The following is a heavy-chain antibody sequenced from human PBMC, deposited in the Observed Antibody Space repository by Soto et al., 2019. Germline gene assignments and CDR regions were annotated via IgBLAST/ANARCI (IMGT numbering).Heavy chain of an antibody. CDR1: GFTFSSYG. J-gene: IGHJ6*02. Sequence: GGSLRLSCAASGFTFSSYGMHWVRQAPGKGLEWVAVIWYDGSNKYYADSVKGRFTISRDNSKNTLYLQMNSLRAEDTAVYYCARVFLVRLYHHYGMDVSDPGTTVTVS. CDR2: IWYDGSNK. V-gene: IGHV3-33*01. CDR3: ARVFLVRLYHHYGMDV. D-gene: IGHD1-26*01.